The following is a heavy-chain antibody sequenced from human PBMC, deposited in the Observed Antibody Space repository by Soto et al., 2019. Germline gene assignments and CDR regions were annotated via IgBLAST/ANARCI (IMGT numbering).Heavy chain of an antibody. CDR1: GGSISSSSYY. D-gene: IGHD2-21*02. CDR3: ARDQFCGGDCYSNWFDP. V-gene: IGHV4-39*07. J-gene: IGHJ5*02. CDR2: IYYSGST. Sequence: SETLSLTCTVSGGSISSSSYYWGWIRQPPGKGLEWIGSIYYSGSTYYNPSLKSGVTLSVETSKNQFSRKLSSVTAADTAVYYCARDQFCGGDCYSNWFDPWGQGTLVTVSS.